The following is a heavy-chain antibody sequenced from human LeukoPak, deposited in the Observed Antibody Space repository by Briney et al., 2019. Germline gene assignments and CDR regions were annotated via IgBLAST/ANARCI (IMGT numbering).Heavy chain of an antibody. CDR1: GYTFTSYW. J-gene: IGHJ4*02. D-gene: IGHD5-24*01. CDR2: IHPGESDT. CDR3: ATHPGGLQSGFDN. Sequence: GESLKISCKGSGYTFTSYWIGWVRQMPGKGLEYMGIIHPGESDTRYSPSFQGQVTISVDRSSTTAYLQWSRLRASDTAMYYCATHPGGLQSGFDNWGQGTLVTVSS. V-gene: IGHV5-51*01.